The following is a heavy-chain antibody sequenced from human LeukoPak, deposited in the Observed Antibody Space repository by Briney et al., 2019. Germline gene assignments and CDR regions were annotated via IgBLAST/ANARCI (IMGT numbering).Heavy chain of an antibody. V-gene: IGHV3-30*04. CDR3: AKDDQKGSMITFGGVIANWFDP. CDR1: GFTFSSYA. D-gene: IGHD3-16*02. CDR2: ISYDGSNK. J-gene: IGHJ5*02. Sequence: PGGSLRLSCAASGFTFSSYAMHWVRQAPGKGLEWVAVISYDGSNKYYADSVKGRFTISRDNSKNTLYLQMNSLRAEDTAVYYCAKDDQKGSMITFGGVIANWFDPWGQGTLVTVSS.